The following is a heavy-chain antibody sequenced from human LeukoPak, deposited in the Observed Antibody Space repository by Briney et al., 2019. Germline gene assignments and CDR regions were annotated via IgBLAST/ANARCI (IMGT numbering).Heavy chain of an antibody. CDR1: GYSFSSYW. V-gene: IGHV5-51*01. CDR3: ARRGPYSLSGGNWFDP. Sequence: HGESLKISCKGSGYSFSSYWIGWVRQMPVKGLEWMGIIFPGDSDIRYSPSFQGQVTISADKSISTAYLQWSSLKASDTAMYYCARRGPYSLSGGNWFDPWGQGTLVTVSS. CDR2: IFPGDSDI. D-gene: IGHD3-16*01. J-gene: IGHJ5*02.